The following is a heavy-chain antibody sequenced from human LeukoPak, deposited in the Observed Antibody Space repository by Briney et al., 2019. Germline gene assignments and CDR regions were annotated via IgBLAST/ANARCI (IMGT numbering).Heavy chain of an antibody. V-gene: IGHV3-23*01. D-gene: IGHD6-6*01. CDR3: ARGDELVQDGYYYYMDV. CDR2: ISGSGGST. CDR1: GFTFSSYA. Sequence: GGSLRLSCAASGFTFSSYAMSWVRQAPGKGLEWVSAISGSGGSTYYADSVKGRFTISRDNSKNTLYLQMNSLRAEDTAVYYCARGDELVQDGYYYYMDVWGKGTTVTVSS. J-gene: IGHJ6*03.